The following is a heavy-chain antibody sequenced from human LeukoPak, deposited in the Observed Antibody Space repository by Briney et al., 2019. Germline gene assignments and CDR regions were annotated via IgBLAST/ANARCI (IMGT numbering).Heavy chain of an antibody. CDR2: IKSKTDGGTT. Sequence: GGSLRLSCAASGFTFSNAWMSWVRQAPGKGLEWVGRIKSKTDGGTTDYAAPVKGRFTISRDDSKNTLYLQMNSLKTEDTAVYYCTTRDPLWFGELASWGQGTLVTVSS. CDR3: TTRDPLWFGELAS. J-gene: IGHJ4*02. V-gene: IGHV3-15*01. D-gene: IGHD3-10*01. CDR1: GFTFSNAW.